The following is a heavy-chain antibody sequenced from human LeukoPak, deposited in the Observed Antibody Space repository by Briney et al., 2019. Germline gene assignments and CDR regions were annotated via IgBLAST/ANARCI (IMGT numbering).Heavy chain of an antibody. CDR3: ARTIFGVAYYYYYYMDV. CDR2: ISYSGST. V-gene: IGHV4-59*01. Sequence: SETLSLTCTVSGGSISRYYWSWIRQPPGKGLEWIGYISYSGSTNYNPSLKSRATISVDTSKNQFSLKLSSVTAADTAVYYCARTIFGVAYYYYYYMDVWGKGTTVTVSS. D-gene: IGHD3-3*01. CDR1: GGSISRYY. J-gene: IGHJ6*03.